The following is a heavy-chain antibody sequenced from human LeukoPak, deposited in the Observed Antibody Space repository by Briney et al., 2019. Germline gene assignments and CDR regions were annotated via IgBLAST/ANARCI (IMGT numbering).Heavy chain of an antibody. Sequence: GGSLRLSCAASRFTFSSYSMSWVRQAPGKGLEWVANMKQNGSEEYYVDSVKGRFTISRDNPKKSLYLQMNSLRAEDTAVYYCARDRYGTFDIWGQGTMVTVSS. CDR2: MKQNGSEE. J-gene: IGHJ3*02. CDR3: ARDRYGTFDI. D-gene: IGHD4-17*01. CDR1: RFTFSSYS. V-gene: IGHV3-7*01.